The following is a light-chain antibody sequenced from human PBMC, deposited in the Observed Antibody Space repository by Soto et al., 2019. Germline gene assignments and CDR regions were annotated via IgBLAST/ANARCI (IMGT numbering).Light chain of an antibody. Sequence: DIQMTQSPSTLSASVGDRVTITCRASQSITSWLAWYQQKPGKAPKLLIYKASTLESGVPSRFSGSGSGTEFTLTISSLQPDDFATYYCQHRDTFGHGTKV. CDR2: KAS. CDR1: QSITSW. V-gene: IGKV1-5*03. J-gene: IGKJ1*01. CDR3: QHRDT.